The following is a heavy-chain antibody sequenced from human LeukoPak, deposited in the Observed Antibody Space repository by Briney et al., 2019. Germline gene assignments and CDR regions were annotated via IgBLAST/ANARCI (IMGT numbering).Heavy chain of an antibody. CDR3: ARVSTTALTFDY. CDR1: GFTFSDYY. Sequence: PGGSLRLSCAASGFTFSDYYMSWIRQAPGKGLEWVSYISSSGSTIYYADSVKGRFTISRDNAKNSLYLLMNSLRAEDTAVYYCARVSTTALTFDYWGQGTLVTVSS. V-gene: IGHV3-11*01. CDR2: ISSSGSTI. J-gene: IGHJ4*02. D-gene: IGHD4-17*01.